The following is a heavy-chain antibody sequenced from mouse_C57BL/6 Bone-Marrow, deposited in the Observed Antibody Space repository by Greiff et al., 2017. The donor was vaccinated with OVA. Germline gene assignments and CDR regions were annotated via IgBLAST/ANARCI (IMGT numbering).Heavy chain of an antibody. CDR1: GFTFSSYG. Sequence: DVKLVESGGDLVKPGGSLKLSCAASGFTFSSYGMSWVRQTPDKRLEWVATISSGGSYTYYPDSVKGRFTISRDNAKNTLYLQMSSLKSEDTAMYYCARHPRRFAYWGQGTLVTVSA. J-gene: IGHJ3*01. V-gene: IGHV5-6*02. CDR3: ARHPRRFAY. CDR2: ISSGGSYT.